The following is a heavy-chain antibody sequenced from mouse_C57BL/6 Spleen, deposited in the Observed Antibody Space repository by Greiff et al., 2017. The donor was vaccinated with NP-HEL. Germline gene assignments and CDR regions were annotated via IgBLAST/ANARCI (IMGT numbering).Heavy chain of an antibody. Sequence: VQLQQSGPELVKPGASVKISCKASGYAFSSSWMNWVKQRPGKGLEWIGRIYPGDGDTNYNGKFKGKATLTADKSSSTAYMQLSSLTSEDSAVYFCASSGATVVDYAMDYWGQGTSVTVSS. CDR1: GYAFSSSW. V-gene: IGHV1-82*01. CDR2: IYPGDGDT. J-gene: IGHJ4*01. D-gene: IGHD1-1*01. CDR3: ASSGATVVDYAMDY.